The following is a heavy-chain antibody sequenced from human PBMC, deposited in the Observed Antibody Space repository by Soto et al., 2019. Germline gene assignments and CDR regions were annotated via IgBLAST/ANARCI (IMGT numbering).Heavy chain of an antibody. J-gene: IGHJ4*02. V-gene: IGHV3-30*03. CDR1: GFTFSTYG. D-gene: IGHD3-22*01. CDR2: ISHDGSNK. Sequence: PGGSLRLSCAASGFTFSTYGLHWVRQAPGTGLEWVAVISHDGSNKYYADSVKGRFTISRDNSRNTSISTAYMELSSLRSEDTAVYYCARVPYDSSGDYFDYWGQGTLVTVSS. CDR3: ARVPYDSSGDYFDY.